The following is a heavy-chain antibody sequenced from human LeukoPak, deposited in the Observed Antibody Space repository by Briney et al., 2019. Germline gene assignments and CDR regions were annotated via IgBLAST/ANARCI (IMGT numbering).Heavy chain of an antibody. D-gene: IGHD2-2*01. J-gene: IGHJ4*02. V-gene: IGHV3-23*01. CDR2: ISGSGGST. CDR3: AKDLCSSTSCSRPGYYFDY. Sequence: GGSLRLSCAASGFTFSSYAMSWVCQAPGKGLEWVSAISGSGGSTYYADSVKGRFTISRDNSKNTLYLQMNSLRAEDTAVYYCAKDLCSSTSCSRPGYYFDYWGQGTLVTVSS. CDR1: GFTFSSYA.